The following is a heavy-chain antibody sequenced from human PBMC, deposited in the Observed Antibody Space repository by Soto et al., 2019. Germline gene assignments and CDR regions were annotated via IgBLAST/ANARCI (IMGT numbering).Heavy chain of an antibody. CDR1: GFTFSSYA. J-gene: IGHJ6*02. Sequence: EVQLLESGGGLVQPGGSQRLSCAASGFTFSSYAMSWVRQAPGKGLEWVSAISGSGGSTYYADSVKGRFTISRDNSKNTLYLQMNSLRAEDTAVYYCAKVKVWYQLLMDVWGQGTTVTVSS. D-gene: IGHD2-2*01. CDR3: AKVKVWYQLLMDV. V-gene: IGHV3-23*01. CDR2: ISGSGGST.